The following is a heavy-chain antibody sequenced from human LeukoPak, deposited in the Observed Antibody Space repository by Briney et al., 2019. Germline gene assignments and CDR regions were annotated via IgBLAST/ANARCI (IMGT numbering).Heavy chain of an antibody. CDR3: ARVTLWKYYYYYVDV. Sequence: PGGSLRLSCAASGFTVSSNYMSWVRQAPGKGLEWVSVIYSGGSTYYADSVKGRFTISRDNSKNTLYLQMNSLRAEDTAVYYCARVTLWKYYYYYVDVWGKGTTVTVSS. CDR1: GFTVSSNY. CDR2: IYSGGST. V-gene: IGHV3-66*02. D-gene: IGHD1-1*01. J-gene: IGHJ6*03.